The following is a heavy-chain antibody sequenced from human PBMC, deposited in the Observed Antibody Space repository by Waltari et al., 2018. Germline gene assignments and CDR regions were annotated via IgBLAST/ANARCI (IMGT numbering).Heavy chain of an antibody. D-gene: IGHD3-10*01. Sequence: QVQLVESGGGVVQPGRSLRLSCAASGFTFSSYAMHWVRQAPGQGLEWVAVITYDGSNKYYADSVKGRFTISRDNSKNTLYLQMNSLRAEDTAVYYCARDGLLWFGEFPQNYYGMDVWGQGTTVTVSS. CDR3: ARDGLLWFGEFPQNYYGMDV. CDR1: GFTFSSYA. J-gene: IGHJ6*02. CDR2: ITYDGSNK. V-gene: IGHV3-30*04.